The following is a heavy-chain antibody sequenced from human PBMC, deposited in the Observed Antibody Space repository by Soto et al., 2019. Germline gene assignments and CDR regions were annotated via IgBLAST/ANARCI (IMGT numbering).Heavy chain of an antibody. CDR2: IYHSGST. D-gene: IGHD5-18*01. CDR1: GGSISSGGYS. CDR3: ARRYGKNAFDI. J-gene: IGHJ3*02. V-gene: IGHV4-30-2*01. Sequence: SETLSLTCAVSGGSISSGGYSWSWIRQPPGKGLEWIGYIYHSGSTNYNPSLKSRVTISVDTSKNQFSLKLSSVTAADTAVYYCARRYGKNAFDIWGQGTMVTVSS.